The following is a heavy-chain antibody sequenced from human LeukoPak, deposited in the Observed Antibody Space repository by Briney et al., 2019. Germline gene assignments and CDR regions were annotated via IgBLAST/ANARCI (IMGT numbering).Heavy chain of an antibody. V-gene: IGHV1-24*01. D-gene: IGHD3-3*01. CDR3: AVTIFGAGRYSFDY. CDR1: GYTLTELS. J-gene: IGHJ4*02. CDR2: FDPEDGET. Sequence: ASVKVSCKVSGYTLTELSMHWVRQPPGKGLEWMGGFDPEDGETIYAQKFQGRVTMTEDTSTDTAYMELSSLRSEDTAVYYCAVTIFGAGRYSFDYWGQGTLGTVSS.